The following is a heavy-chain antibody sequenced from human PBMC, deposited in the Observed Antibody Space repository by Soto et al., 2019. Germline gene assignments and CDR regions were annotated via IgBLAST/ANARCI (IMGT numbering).Heavy chain of an antibody. CDR2: INHSGST. D-gene: IGHD3-10*01. V-gene: IGHV4-34*01. J-gene: IGHJ6*02. CDR1: GGSFSGYY. Sequence: SETLSLTCAVYGGSFSGYYWTWIRQPPGTGLEWIGEINHSGSTNYNPSLKSRVTISVDTSKNQFSLKLTSVTAADTAVYYCARHPPRGLWFGELSTPLSMDVWGQGTTVTVSS. CDR3: ARHPPRGLWFGELSTPLSMDV.